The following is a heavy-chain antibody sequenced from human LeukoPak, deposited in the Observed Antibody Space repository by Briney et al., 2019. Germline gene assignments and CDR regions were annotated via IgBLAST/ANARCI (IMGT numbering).Heavy chain of an antibody. CDR3: ARLHSLHYFDF. J-gene: IGHJ4*02. D-gene: IGHD6-13*01. CDR2: IYPGDSAT. Sequence: GESLKISCKGSGYRLDTYWIGWVRQMPGKGLEWMGIIYPGDSATRYSPSFQGQVTISADKSISTAYLQWSSLKASDTAMYYCARLHSLHYFDFWGQGTLVTVSS. V-gene: IGHV5-51*01. CDR1: GYRLDTYW.